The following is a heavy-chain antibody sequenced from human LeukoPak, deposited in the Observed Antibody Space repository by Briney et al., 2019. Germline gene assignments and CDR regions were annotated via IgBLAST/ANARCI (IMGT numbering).Heavy chain of an antibody. CDR1: GYSFTNYW. J-gene: IGHJ4*02. CDR3: ARQESVIDQMDY. CDR2: IYPGDSDT. D-gene: IGHD2-2*01. V-gene: IGHV5-51*01. Sequence: GESLKISCKASGYSFTNYWIAWVRQMPGKGLEWMGIIYPGDSDTRYSPSFQGQVTISVDKSINTAYLQWSSLKASDTAMYYCARQESVIDQMDYWGQGTLVTVSS.